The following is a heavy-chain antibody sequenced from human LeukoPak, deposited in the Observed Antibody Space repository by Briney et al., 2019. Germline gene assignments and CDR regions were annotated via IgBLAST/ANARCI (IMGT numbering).Heavy chain of an antibody. CDR2: IYPRDSVT. D-gene: IGHD6-19*01. J-gene: IGHJ4*02. V-gene: IGHV5-51*01. CDR1: GYSFTSYW. CDR3: ARSWVAGYGTVLDY. Sequence: GESLKISCKGSGYSFTSYWVAWVRQMPGKGLEWMGIIYPRDSVTRYSPSFQGQVTISADKSINTAYLQWSSLKASDTAMYYCARSWVAGYGTVLDYWGQGTLVTVSS.